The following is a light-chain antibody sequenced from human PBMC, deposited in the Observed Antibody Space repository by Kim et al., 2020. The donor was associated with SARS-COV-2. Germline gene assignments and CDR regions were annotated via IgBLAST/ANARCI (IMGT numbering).Light chain of an antibody. V-gene: IGKV3-15*01. Sequence: SPGERATLSCRASQSVGSNLAWFQQKPGQAPRLLIYGASTRATGIPARFSGSGSGTEFTLTISSLQSEDFASYYCQEYNNWPPWTFGQGTKVDIK. CDR2: GAS. J-gene: IGKJ1*01. CDR1: QSVGSN. CDR3: QEYNNWPPWT.